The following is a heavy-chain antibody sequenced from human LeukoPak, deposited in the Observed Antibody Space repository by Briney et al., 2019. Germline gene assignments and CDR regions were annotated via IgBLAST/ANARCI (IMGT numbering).Heavy chain of an antibody. Sequence: GASVKVSCKASGYTFTSYYMHWVRQAPGQGLEWMGIINPSGGSTSYAQKFQGRVTMTRDTSTSTVYMELSSLRSEDTAVYYCARTYYDSSGYGDAFDIWGQGTMVTVSS. J-gene: IGHJ3*02. D-gene: IGHD3-22*01. CDR3: ARTYYDSSGYGDAFDI. CDR2: INPSGGST. CDR1: GYTFTSYY. V-gene: IGHV1-46*01.